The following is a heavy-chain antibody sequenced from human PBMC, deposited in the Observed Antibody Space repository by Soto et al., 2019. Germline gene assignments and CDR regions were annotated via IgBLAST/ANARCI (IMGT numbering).Heavy chain of an antibody. CDR3: ARELDDYGDFGWYYFDY. V-gene: IGHV4-59*01. CDR1: GGSISSYY. J-gene: IGHJ4*02. CDR2: IYYSGST. Sequence: SETLSLTCTVSGGSISSYYWSWIRQPPGKGLERIGYIYYSGSTNYNPSLKSRVTISVDTSKNQFSLKLSSVTAADTAVYYCARELDDYGDFGWYYFDYWGQGTLVTVSS. D-gene: IGHD4-17*01.